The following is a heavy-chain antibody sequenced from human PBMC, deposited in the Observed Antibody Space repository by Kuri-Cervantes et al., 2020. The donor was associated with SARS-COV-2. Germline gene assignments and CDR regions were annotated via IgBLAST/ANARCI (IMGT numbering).Heavy chain of an antibody. J-gene: IGHJ2*01. CDR1: GFTFSSYA. D-gene: IGHD4-17*01. Sequence: LSLTCAASGFTFSSYAMSWVRQAPGKGLEWVSAISGSGGSTYYADSVKGRFTISRDNSKNTLYLQMGSLRAEDMAVYYCARGPRSGTTVGYFDLWGRGTLVTVSS. V-gene: IGHV3-23*01. CDR3: ARGPRSGTTVGYFDL. CDR2: ISGSGGST.